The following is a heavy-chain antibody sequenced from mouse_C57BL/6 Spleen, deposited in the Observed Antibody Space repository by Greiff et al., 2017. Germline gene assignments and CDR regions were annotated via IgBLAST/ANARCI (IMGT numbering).Heavy chain of an antibody. CDR3: TRDRDYGSSYGGYFDY. V-gene: IGHV5-9-1*02. CDR2: ITSGGDYI. CDR1: GFTFSSYA. D-gene: IGHD1-1*01. Sequence: EVKLVESGEGLVKPGGSLKLSCAASGFTFSSYAMSWVRQTPEKRLEWVAYITSGGDYIYYADTVKGRFTISRDNARNTLYLQMSSLKSEDTAMYNCTRDRDYGSSYGGYFDYWGQGTTLTVSS. J-gene: IGHJ2*01.